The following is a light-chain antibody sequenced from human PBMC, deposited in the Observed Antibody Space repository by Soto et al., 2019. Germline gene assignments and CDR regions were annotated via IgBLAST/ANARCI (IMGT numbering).Light chain of an antibody. CDR2: GAS. Sequence: EIVLTQSPGTLSLSPGERATLSCRASQSVSSNYLAWYQQKPGQAPRLLIYGASTRATGIPDRLSGSGSGTDFTLTITRLEPEDFAVYYCQQYGSSPFTFGPGTKVYIK. CDR1: QSVSSNY. CDR3: QQYGSSPFT. J-gene: IGKJ3*01. V-gene: IGKV3-20*01.